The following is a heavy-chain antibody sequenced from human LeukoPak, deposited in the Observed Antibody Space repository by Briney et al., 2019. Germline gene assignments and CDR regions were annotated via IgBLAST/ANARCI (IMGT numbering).Heavy chain of an antibody. J-gene: IGHJ4*02. D-gene: IGHD6-13*01. V-gene: IGHV1-2*02. CDR2: INPNSGGT. CDR1: GYTFTGYY. Sequence: GASVKVSCKDSGYTFTGYYMHWVRQAPGQGLEWMGWINPNSGGTNYAQKFQGRVTMTRDTSISTAYMELSRLRSDDTAVYYCARPPRRIAAAGTESRYFDYWGQGTLVTVSS. CDR3: ARPPRRIAAAGTESRYFDY.